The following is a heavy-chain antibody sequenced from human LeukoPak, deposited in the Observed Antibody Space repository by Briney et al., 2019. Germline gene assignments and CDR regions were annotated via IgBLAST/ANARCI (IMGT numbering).Heavy chain of an antibody. J-gene: IGHJ6*02. Sequence: ASVKVSCKASGYTFTGYYMHWVRQAPGQGLEWMGWINPNSGGTNYAQKFQGRVTMTRDTSISTAYMELRSLRSDDTAVYYCAGAYCGGDCYSVYYYYGMDVWGQGTTVTVSS. CDR3: AGAYCGGDCYSVYYYYGMDV. CDR1: GYTFTGYY. D-gene: IGHD2-21*02. CDR2: INPNSGGT. V-gene: IGHV1-2*02.